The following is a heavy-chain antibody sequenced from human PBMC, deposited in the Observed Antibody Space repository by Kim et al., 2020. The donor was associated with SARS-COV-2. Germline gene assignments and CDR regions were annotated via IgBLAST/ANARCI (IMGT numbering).Heavy chain of an antibody. Sequence: YAQKFRGRVTMPGDTSTSTVYMELSSLRSEDTAVYYCARDEKGSSHYFDYWGQGTLVTVSS. D-gene: IGHD6-6*01. J-gene: IGHJ4*02. V-gene: IGHV1-46*01. CDR3: ARDEKGSSHYFDY.